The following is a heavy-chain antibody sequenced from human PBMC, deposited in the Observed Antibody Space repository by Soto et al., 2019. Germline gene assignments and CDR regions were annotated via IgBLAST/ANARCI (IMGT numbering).Heavy chain of an antibody. D-gene: IGHD4-17*01. Sequence: QVQLVQSGAEVKKSGASVKVSCKASGYTFTTYGISWVRQAPGQGLEWMGWVSADSGHTNYAQKVRDRVTMTTDTTTSTVYMELRSLRSDDTALYYCARDRGYGDDTFDYWGQGTLINVSS. CDR2: VSADSGHT. CDR1: GYTFTTYG. J-gene: IGHJ4*02. V-gene: IGHV1-18*01. CDR3: ARDRGYGDDTFDY.